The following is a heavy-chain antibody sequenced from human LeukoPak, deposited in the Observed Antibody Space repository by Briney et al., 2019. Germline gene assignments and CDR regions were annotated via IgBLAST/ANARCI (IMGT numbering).Heavy chain of an antibody. Sequence: PSETLSLTCTVSGYSISSGYYWGWIRQPPGKGLEWIGSIYHSGRTFYNPSLKSRVTISVDTSKNQFSLKLSSVTAADTAVYYCARRDTAMYYYYYMDVWGKGTTVTISS. CDR2: IYHSGRT. CDR1: GYSISSGYY. D-gene: IGHD5-18*01. J-gene: IGHJ6*03. V-gene: IGHV4-38-2*02. CDR3: ARRDTAMYYYYYMDV.